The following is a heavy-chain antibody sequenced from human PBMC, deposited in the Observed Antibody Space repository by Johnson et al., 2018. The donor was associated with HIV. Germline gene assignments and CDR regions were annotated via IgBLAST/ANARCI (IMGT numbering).Heavy chain of an antibody. D-gene: IGHD2-2*01. Sequence: QVQLVESWGGVVQPGRSLRLSCAASGFTFSSYAMHWVRQAPGKGLEWVAVISYDGSNKYYADSVKGRFTISRDNSKNTLYLEMNSLRAEDTAVYYCARDTPFGYCSSTSCYAGGAFDIWGQGTMVTVSS. J-gene: IGHJ3*02. CDR3: ARDTPFGYCSSTSCYAGGAFDI. CDR2: ISYDGSNK. CDR1: GFTFSSYA. V-gene: IGHV3-30*04.